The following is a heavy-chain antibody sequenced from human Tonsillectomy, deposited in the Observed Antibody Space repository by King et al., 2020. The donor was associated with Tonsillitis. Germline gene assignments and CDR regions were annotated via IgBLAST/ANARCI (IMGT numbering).Heavy chain of an antibody. D-gene: IGHD4-17*01. CDR3: ARLVTTVTNSRRGYFDL. CDR1: GFTFSSYS. J-gene: IGHJ2*01. V-gene: IGHV3-21*01. CDR2: ISSSSSYI. Sequence: VQLVESGGGLVKPGGSLRLSCAASGFTFSSYSMNWVRQAPGKGLEGVSSISSSSSYIYYADSVKGRLTISRDNAKNSLYLQMNSLRAEDTAVYYCARLVTTVTNSRRGYFDLWGRGTLVTVSS.